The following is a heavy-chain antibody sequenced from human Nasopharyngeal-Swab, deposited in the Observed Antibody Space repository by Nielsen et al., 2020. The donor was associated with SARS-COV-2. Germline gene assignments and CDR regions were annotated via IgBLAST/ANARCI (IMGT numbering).Heavy chain of an antibody. CDR3: ARDRGTSDYDSSGYDAFDI. D-gene: IGHD3-22*01. V-gene: IGHV1-2*02. J-gene: IGHJ3*02. CDR2: INPNSGGT. Sequence: WVRQAPGQGLEWMGWINPNSGGTNYAQKFQGRVTMTRDTSISTAYMELSRLRSDDTAVYYCARDRGTSDYDSSGYDAFDIWGQGTMVTVSS.